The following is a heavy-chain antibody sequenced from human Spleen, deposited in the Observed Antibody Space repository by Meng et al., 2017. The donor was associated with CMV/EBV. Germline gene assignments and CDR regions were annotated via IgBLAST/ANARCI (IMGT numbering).Heavy chain of an antibody. CDR3: AKDRAVLRFLDGMDV. CDR2: ISYDGSNK. J-gene: IGHJ6*02. Sequence: GESLKISCAASGFTFDSYAINWVRQAPGKGLGWVAVISYDGSNKYYADSVKGRFTISRDNSKNTLYLQMNSLRAEDTAVYYCAKDRAVLRFLDGMDVWGQGTTVTVSS. CDR1: GFTFDSYA. D-gene: IGHD3-3*01. V-gene: IGHV3-30*18.